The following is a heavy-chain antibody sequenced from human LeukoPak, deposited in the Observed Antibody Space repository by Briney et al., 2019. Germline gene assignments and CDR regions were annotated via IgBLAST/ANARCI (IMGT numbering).Heavy chain of an antibody. V-gene: IGHV4-39*07. D-gene: IGHD2-15*01. Sequence: PSETLSLTCTVSGGSISSSSYYWGWIRQPPGKGLEWIGSIYYSGSTYYNPSLKSRVTISVDTSKNQFSLKLSSVTAADTAVYYCARVSGGGLDYWGQGTLVTVSS. CDR2: IYYSGST. J-gene: IGHJ4*02. CDR1: GGSISSSSYY. CDR3: ARVSGGGLDY.